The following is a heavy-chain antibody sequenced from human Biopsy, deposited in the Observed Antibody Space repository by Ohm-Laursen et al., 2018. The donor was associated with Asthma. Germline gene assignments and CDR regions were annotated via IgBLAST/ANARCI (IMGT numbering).Heavy chain of an antibody. V-gene: IGHV3-30*03. CDR2: MSFDGRQT. CDR1: GFSFNSYG. CDR3: ASGLGMDV. Sequence: SLRLSCTASGFSFNSYGMHWVRQAPGKGLEWVAVMSFDGRQTYYADSVKGRFTISRDNSKNTLYLQMNSLRSDDTAVYYCASGLGMDVWGQGTTVTVSS. J-gene: IGHJ6*02.